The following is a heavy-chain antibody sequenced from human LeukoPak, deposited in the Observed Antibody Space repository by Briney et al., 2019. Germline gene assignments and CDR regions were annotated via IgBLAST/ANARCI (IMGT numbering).Heavy chain of an antibody. CDR1: GFTFKNYW. CDR2: IKQDGGEK. V-gene: IGHV3-7*01. J-gene: IGHJ5*02. CDR3: AGLLRYFDWLSPWSDP. D-gene: IGHD3-9*01. Sequence: GGSLRLSCAASGFTFKNYWMTWVRQAPGKGLEWVANIKQDGGEKYYLDSVKGRFTISRDNSKNSLYLQMTSLRAEDTAVYYCAGLLRYFDWLSPWSDPWGQRTLVTVSS.